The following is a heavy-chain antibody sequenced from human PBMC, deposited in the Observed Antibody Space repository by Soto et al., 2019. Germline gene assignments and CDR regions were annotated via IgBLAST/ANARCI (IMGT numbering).Heavy chain of an antibody. CDR2: IYPGDSET. Sequence: PGESLKISCQCSGYTFSNFWIAWVRQLPGKGLEYMGIIYPGDSETRYSPSFHGKVTISADRSIGTAYLQWSSLEASDSAFYFCSRRAPEGFDPWGQGTLVTVSS. V-gene: IGHV5-51*01. CDR1: GYTFSNFW. CDR3: SRRAPEGFDP. J-gene: IGHJ5*02.